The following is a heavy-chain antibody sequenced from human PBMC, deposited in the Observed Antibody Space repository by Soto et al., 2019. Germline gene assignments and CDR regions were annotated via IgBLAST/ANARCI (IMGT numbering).Heavy chain of an antibody. J-gene: IGHJ4*02. V-gene: IGHV3-7*01. CDR1: GFTFSDYY. CDR2: INQDGSEK. CDR3: ARDGVEAGLYLDN. Sequence: VQLVESGGGLVKPGGSLRLSCAASGFTFSDYYMSWIRQAPGKGLEWVANINQDGSEKYYVDSVKGRFTISRDNAENSLFLQVNSLRAEDTAVYYCARDGVEAGLYLDNWGQGTLLTVSS. D-gene: IGHD6-19*01.